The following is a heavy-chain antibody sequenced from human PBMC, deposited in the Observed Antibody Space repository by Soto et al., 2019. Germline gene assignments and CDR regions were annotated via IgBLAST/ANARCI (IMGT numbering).Heavy chain of an antibody. Sequence: EVLLEESGGDLVQPGGSLRLSCAASGFSVSNNYMTWVRQVPGKGLEWVSVIQDGGSITYADSVRDRFTTSRDSSKNTVFLQMSSLRPEDTAVNFCARGEGSGSNALGQWGQGTLVTVSS. CDR1: GFSVSNNY. J-gene: IGHJ4*02. CDR2: IQDGGSI. CDR3: ARGEGSGSNALGQ. V-gene: IGHV3-66*01. D-gene: IGHD3-10*01.